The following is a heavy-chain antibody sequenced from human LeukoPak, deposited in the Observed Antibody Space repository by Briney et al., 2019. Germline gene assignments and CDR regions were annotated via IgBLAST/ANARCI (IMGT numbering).Heavy chain of an antibody. CDR1: GYTFTGYY. V-gene: IGHV1-3*01. D-gene: IGHD3-22*01. CDR3: ARDGVKYYYDSSGSPYWDY. Sequence: ASVKVSCKASGYTFTGYYMHWVRQAPGQRLEWMGWINAGNGNTKYSQKFQGRVTITRDTSASTAYMELSSLRSEDTAVYYCARDGVKYYYDSSGSPYWDYWGQGTLVTVSS. J-gene: IGHJ4*02. CDR2: INAGNGNT.